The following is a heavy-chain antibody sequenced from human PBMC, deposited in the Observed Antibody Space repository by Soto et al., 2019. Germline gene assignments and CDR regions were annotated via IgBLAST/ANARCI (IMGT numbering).Heavy chain of an antibody. D-gene: IGHD5-12*01. Sequence: EVQLAESGGGLVQPGGSLRLSCAASGFTFSDHYMDWVRQAPGKGLEWVGRSRDKVHSHTTEYAASVKGRFTISRGDSETSLYLQMNSLTTEATAVYYCARGVVSTGYFDYWGQGTLVTVSS. V-gene: IGHV3-72*01. CDR1: GFTFSDHY. J-gene: IGHJ4*02. CDR3: ARGVVSTGYFDY. CDR2: SRDKVHSHTT.